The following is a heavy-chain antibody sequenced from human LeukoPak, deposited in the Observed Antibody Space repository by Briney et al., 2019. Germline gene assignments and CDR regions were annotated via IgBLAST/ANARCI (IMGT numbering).Heavy chain of an antibody. Sequence: PSETLSLTCTVSGGSISSSSYYWGWIRQPPGKGLEWIGSIYYSGSTYYNPSLKSRVTISVDTSKNQFSLKLSSVTAADTAVYYCARGGPMSGWFRVTHYWYFDLWGRGTLVTVSS. D-gene: IGHD6-19*01. CDR1: GGSISSSSYY. CDR3: ARGGPMSGWFRVTHYWYFDL. CDR2: IYYSGST. J-gene: IGHJ2*01. V-gene: IGHV4-39*01.